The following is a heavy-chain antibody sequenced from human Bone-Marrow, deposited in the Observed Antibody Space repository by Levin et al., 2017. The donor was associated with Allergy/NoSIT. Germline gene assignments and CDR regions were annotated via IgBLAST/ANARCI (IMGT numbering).Heavy chain of an antibody. V-gene: IGHV1-69*10. J-gene: IGHJ4*02. CDR2: ITPLLGEA. CDR3: ARGRGQVSTRTEYHFSY. CDR1: GRSFSTFS. D-gene: IGHD1-14*01. Sequence: SVKVSCKTSGRSFSTFSMSWVRQAPGQGLEWMGGITPLLGEAHYAQTFQGRLTITADEVTSTSYMELSGLTSTDTAVYFCARGRGQVSTRTEYHFSYWGQGSLVTVSS.